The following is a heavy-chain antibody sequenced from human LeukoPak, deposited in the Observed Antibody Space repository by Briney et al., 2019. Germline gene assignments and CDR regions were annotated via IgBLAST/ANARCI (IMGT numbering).Heavy chain of an antibody. CDR2: IYPRDSDT. CDR3: ARGGEGTTSGDY. Sequence: GESLKISCKGSAYSFTSYWIGWVRQLPGKGLEWMGIIYPRDSDTRYSPSFQGQVTISADKSISTAYLQWSSLQASDTAMYYCARGGEGTTSGDYWGREPWSPSPQ. V-gene: IGHV5-51*01. CDR1: AYSFTSYW. D-gene: IGHD2/OR15-2a*01. J-gene: IGHJ4*02.